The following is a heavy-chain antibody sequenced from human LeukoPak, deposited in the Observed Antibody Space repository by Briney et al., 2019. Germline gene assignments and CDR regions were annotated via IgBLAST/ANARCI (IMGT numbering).Heavy chain of an antibody. CDR3: ARVWLGGGQNHYNWFDP. CDR1: GYTFTSYY. J-gene: IGHJ5*02. CDR2: INPSGGST. Sequence: ASVKVSCKASGYTFTSYYMHWVRQAPGQGLEWMGIINPSGGSTSYAQKFQGRVTMTRDTSTSTVYMELSSLRSEDTAVYYCARVWLGGGQNHYNWFDPWGQGTLVTVSS. V-gene: IGHV1-46*01. D-gene: IGHD1-14*01.